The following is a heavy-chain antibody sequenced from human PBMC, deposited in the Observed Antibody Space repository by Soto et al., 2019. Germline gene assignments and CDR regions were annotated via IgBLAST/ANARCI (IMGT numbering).Heavy chain of an antibody. D-gene: IGHD3-10*02. CDR3: GKDNSPLIPEYVVFNT. CDR2: ISAYNGNT. J-gene: IGHJ3*02. CDR1: GYTFTSYG. Sequence: QVQLVQSGAEVKKPGTSVKVSCKASGYTFTSYGISWVRQAPGQGLEWMGWISAYNGNTNYAQKLQGRVTMTTDTSTSTDYRDRRRLRHNDTAVYSWGKDNSPLIPEYVVFNTWGQGKRPTVSS. V-gene: IGHV1-18*01.